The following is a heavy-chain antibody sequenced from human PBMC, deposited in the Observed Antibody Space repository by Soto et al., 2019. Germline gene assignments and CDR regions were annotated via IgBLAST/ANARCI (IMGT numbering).Heavy chain of an antibody. D-gene: IGHD5-18*01. CDR3: AKDSRPGYASIFDY. Sequence: QVQLVESGGGVVQPGRSLRLSCAASGFTFSSYGMHWVRQAPGKGLEWVAVISYDGSNKYYADSVKGRFTISRDNSKNTLYLQMNSLRAEDTAVYYCAKDSRPGYASIFDYWGQGTLVTVSS. CDR1: GFTFSSYG. CDR2: ISYDGSNK. V-gene: IGHV3-30*18. J-gene: IGHJ4*02.